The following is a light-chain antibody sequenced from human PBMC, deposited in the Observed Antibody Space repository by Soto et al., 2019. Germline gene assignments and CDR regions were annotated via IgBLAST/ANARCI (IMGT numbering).Light chain of an antibody. J-gene: IGKJ2*01. CDR3: QQSFSLAYT. CDR1: QTIRNN. Sequence: IQMPESPSSLSASAGATISITCRSSQTIRNNLNRYQQRPGHAPKLLISAASRLHSAATPRFSGGGSGTLYTLTITTPDTEDAATDFWQQSFSLAYTCGQRT. V-gene: IGKV1-39*01. CDR2: AAS.